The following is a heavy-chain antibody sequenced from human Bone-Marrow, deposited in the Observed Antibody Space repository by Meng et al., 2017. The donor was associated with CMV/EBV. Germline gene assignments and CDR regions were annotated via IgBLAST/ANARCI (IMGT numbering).Heavy chain of an antibody. CDR3: ARDSPAYCGGDCYSNVMDV. Sequence: LRLSCAISGDSVSSNSAAWNWIRQSPSRGLEWLGRTYYRSKWYNDYAVSVKSRITINPDTSKNQFSLQLNSVTPEDTAVYYCARDSPAYCGGDCYSNVMDVWGQGTTVTLSS. V-gene: IGHV6-1*01. D-gene: IGHD2-21*01. CDR2: TYYRSKWYN. J-gene: IGHJ6*02. CDR1: GDSVSSNSAA.